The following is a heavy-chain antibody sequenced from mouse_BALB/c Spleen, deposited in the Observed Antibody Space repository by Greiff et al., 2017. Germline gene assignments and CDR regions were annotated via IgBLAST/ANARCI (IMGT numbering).Heavy chain of an antibody. CDR3: ARPLRSWYFDV. D-gene: IGHD1-1*01. Sequence: EVQRVESGPELVKPGASVKMSCKASGYTFTSYVMHWVKQKPGQGLEWIGYINPYNDGTKYNEKFKGKATLTSDKSSSTAYMELSSLTSEDSAVYYCARPLRSWYFDVWGAGTTVTVSS. CDR1: GYTFTSYV. V-gene: IGHV1-14*01. CDR2: INPYNDGT. J-gene: IGHJ1*01.